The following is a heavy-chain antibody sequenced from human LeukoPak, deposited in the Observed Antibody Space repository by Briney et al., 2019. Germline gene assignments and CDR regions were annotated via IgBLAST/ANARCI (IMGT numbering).Heavy chain of an antibody. J-gene: IGHJ4*02. Sequence: SETLSLTCAVYGGSFSGYYWSWIRQPPGKGLEWIGEINHSGSTDYSPSLKSRVTISVDTSKNQFSLKLTSVTAADTAVYYCARGGSEYSGYDYWSFDYWAQGTLVTVSS. V-gene: IGHV4-34*01. CDR1: GGSFSGYY. CDR2: INHSGST. CDR3: ARGGSEYSGYDYWSFDY. D-gene: IGHD5-12*01.